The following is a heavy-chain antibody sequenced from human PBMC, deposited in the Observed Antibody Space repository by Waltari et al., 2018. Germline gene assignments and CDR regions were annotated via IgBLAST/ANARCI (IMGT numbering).Heavy chain of an antibody. CDR2: ISYDGSNK. Sequence: QVQLVESGGGLVQPGRSLRLSCAASGFTLSSYSMHWVRQAPGKGLEWVAVISYDGSNKYYADSVKGRFTISRDNSKNTLYLQMNSLRAEDTAVYYCARVEHDYWGQGTLVTVSS. J-gene: IGHJ4*02. V-gene: IGHV3-30-3*01. CDR3: ARVEHDY. CDR1: GFTLSSYS.